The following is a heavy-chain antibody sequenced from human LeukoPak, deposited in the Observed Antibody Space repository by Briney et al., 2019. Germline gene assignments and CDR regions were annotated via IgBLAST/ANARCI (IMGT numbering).Heavy chain of an antibody. V-gene: IGHV3-21*01. D-gene: IGHD3-10*01. Sequence: PGGSLRLSCVASGLTFSDYSLNWVRGAPGKGLEWVSSINPTSTSIYYADAARGRFTISRDNAKSSLYPQMDSLRAEDTAVYYGVRLRRNSDRSYYYYDSWGQGILVTVSS. CDR3: VRLRRNSDRSYYYYDS. J-gene: IGHJ5*01. CDR2: INPTSTSI. CDR1: GLTFSDYS.